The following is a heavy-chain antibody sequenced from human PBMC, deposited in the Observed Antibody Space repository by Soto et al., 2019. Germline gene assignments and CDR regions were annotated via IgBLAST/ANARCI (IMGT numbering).Heavy chain of an antibody. CDR1: GFTFSIYS. Sequence: EVQLVESGGGLVQPGGSLRLSCAASGFTFSIYSMNWVRQAPGKGLEWVSYISSGSSAMYYADSVKGRFTISRDDAKNSLYLQMNSLRDEDTAVYYCAKGGLGPEVYWGQGTLVTVSS. CDR2: ISSGSSAM. D-gene: IGHD2-21*01. V-gene: IGHV3-48*02. J-gene: IGHJ4*02. CDR3: AKGGLGPEVY.